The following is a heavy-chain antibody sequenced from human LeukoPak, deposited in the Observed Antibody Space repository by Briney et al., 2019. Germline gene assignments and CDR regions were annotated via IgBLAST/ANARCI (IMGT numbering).Heavy chain of an antibody. CDR1: GFSMSSGDYS. D-gene: IGHD2-8*01. CDR3: ARIGARAVVCIGLIHAFDI. CDR2: IYYSGTT. V-gene: IGHV4-31*03. Sequence: SETLSLTCTVSGFSMSSGDYSWSWIRQHPGMGLEWIGYIYYSGTTYYNPSLKSRVSISVDTSRNQFSLKLNSVTAADTAVYYCARIGARAVVCIGLIHAFDIWGQGTMVTVSS. J-gene: IGHJ3*02.